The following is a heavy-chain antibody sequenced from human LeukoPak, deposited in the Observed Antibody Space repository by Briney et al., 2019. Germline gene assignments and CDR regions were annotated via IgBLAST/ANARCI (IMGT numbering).Heavy chain of an antibody. Sequence: SETLSLTCTVSGGSISSSSYYWGWIRQPPGKGLEWIGSIYYSGSTYYNPSLKNRVTISVDTSKNQFSLKLTSVTAADTAVYYCARAPFNYYYYMDVWGKGTTVTVSS. CDR1: GGSISSSSYY. J-gene: IGHJ6*03. CDR3: ARAPFNYYYYMDV. D-gene: IGHD3-3*02. V-gene: IGHV4-39*07. CDR2: IYYSGST.